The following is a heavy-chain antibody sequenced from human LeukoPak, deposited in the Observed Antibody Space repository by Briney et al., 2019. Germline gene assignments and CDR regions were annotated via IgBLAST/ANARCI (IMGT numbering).Heavy chain of an antibody. CDR1: GYTFTSYY. CDR2: INPTGDST. CDR3: ARDGAMVATGFDY. J-gene: IGHJ4*02. V-gene: IGHV1-46*01. Sequence: ASVKVFCKASGYTFTSYYMHWVRQAPGQGLEWMGIINPTGDSTNYAQKFQGRVTMTRDTSTSTLYMELSSLRSEDTAVYYCARDGAMVATGFDYWGQGTLVTVSS. D-gene: IGHD5-12*01.